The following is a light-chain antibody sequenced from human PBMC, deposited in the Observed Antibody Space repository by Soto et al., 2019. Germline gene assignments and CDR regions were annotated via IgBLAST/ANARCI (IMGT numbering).Light chain of an antibody. V-gene: IGKV1-33*01. CDR1: QGISNY. CDR2: DAS. Sequence: IPLTQSPSSLSAYVGDRVTINCQASQGISNYLNWYQQKPGEAPNLLIYDASNLETGVPSRFSGTGSGTDFTFTISSLQPEDIATYFCQQYDNLPRTFGQGTKVDIK. J-gene: IGKJ1*01. CDR3: QQYDNLPRT.